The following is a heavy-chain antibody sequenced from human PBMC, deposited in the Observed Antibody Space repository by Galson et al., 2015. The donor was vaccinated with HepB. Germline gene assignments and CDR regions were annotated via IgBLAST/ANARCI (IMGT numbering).Heavy chain of an antibody. Sequence: SLRLSCAASGFTFSSYAMHWVRQAPGKGLEWVGRIKSKSDGGTTDYTAPVKGRFTIPRDDSKNTLYLQMNSLKTEDTAMYYCTTDVVSVWGQGTTVTVSS. CDR3: TTDVVSV. CDR1: GFTFSSYA. CDR2: IKSKSDGGTT. V-gene: IGHV3-15*05. J-gene: IGHJ6*02.